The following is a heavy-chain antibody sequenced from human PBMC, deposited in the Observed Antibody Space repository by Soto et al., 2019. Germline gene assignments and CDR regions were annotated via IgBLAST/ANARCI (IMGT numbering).Heavy chain of an antibody. V-gene: IGHV4-39*01. CDR1: GGSISSSSYY. D-gene: IGHD3-10*01. J-gene: IGHJ4*02. CDR3: AEGTPMVRGVTHNFDY. Sequence: QLQLQESGPGLVKPSETLSLTCTVSGGSISSSSYYWGWIRQPPGKGLEWIGSIYYSGSTYYNPSLKSRVTISVDTSKNQFSLKLSSVTAADTAVYYCAEGTPMVRGVTHNFDYWGQGTLVTVSS. CDR2: IYYSGST.